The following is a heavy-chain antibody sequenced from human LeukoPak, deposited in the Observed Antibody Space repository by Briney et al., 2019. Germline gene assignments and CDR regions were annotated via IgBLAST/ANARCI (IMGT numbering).Heavy chain of an antibody. CDR2: MNPNSGNT. CDR3: ARVGYYDTHNWFDP. V-gene: IGHV1-8*01. CDR1: GYTFTRFD. Sequence: ASVKVSCKASGYTFTRFDIKWVGQGNGPGPEWMGWMNPNSGNTGYAQKFQGRVTMTRNTSISTAYMELSSLRSEDTAVYYCARVGYYDTHNWFDPWGQGTLVTVSS. D-gene: IGHD3-22*01. J-gene: IGHJ5*02.